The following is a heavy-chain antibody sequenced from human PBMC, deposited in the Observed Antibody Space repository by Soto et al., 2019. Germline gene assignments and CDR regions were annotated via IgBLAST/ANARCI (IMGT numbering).Heavy chain of an antibody. J-gene: IGHJ4*02. D-gene: IGHD4-17*01. CDR2: ISGSSTYI. Sequence: EVQLVESGGGLVKPGGSLRLSCAASRFTFSNYNMNWVRQAPGKGLEWVSSISGSSTYIYYADSVKGRFTISRDNAKNSLYLQMNSQRAEDTAVYYCARPHDYGDSYFDSWGQGTLVTVSS. CDR3: ARPHDYGDSYFDS. CDR1: RFTFSNYN. V-gene: IGHV3-21*01.